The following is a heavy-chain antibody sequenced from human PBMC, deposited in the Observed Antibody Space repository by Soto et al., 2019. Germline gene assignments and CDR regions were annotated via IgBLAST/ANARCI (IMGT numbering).Heavy chain of an antibody. CDR3: ARGGPFYDLLTGYYRYNYYFDY. CDR1: GFTVSTNY. J-gene: IGHJ4*02. Sequence: EVQLVETGGGLIQPGGSLRLSCATSGFTVSTNYMNWVRQAPGKGLERISVIYSNGTTYYADSVKGRFTISRDNSRNTLYLQMSGLRAEDTAVYYCARGGPFYDLLTGYYRYNYYFDYWGQGTLVTVSS. D-gene: IGHD3-9*01. V-gene: IGHV3-53*02. CDR2: IYSNGTT.